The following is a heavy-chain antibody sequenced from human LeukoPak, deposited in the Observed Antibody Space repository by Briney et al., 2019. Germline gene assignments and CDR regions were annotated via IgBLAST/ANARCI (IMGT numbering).Heavy chain of an antibody. J-gene: IGHJ4*02. CDR3: ARDYYASGSPNDY. CDR2: INSDAGST. Sequence: GGSLRLSCAASGFTFSTYWMHWVRQAPGEGLEWLSRINSDAGSTSYADSVKGRFTISRDNAKNTLYLQMNSLRAEDTAVYYCARDYYASGSPNDYWGQGTLVTVSS. CDR1: GFTFSTYW. D-gene: IGHD3-10*01. V-gene: IGHV3-74*01.